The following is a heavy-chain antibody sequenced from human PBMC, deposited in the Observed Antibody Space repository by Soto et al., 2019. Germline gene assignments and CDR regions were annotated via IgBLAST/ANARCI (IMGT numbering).Heavy chain of an antibody. Sequence: QVQLQESGPGLVKPSQTLSLTCTVSGGSISNADYYWSWVRQPPGKGLEWIGYIYYSGSSFFNPSLKSRVTMSKDTSKNQFSLRLTSVTAADTAVYYCAKDIVRYTYGACDYWGQGALVTVSS. D-gene: IGHD5-18*01. CDR3: AKDIVRYTYGACDY. V-gene: IGHV4-30-4*01. CDR2: IYYSGSS. CDR1: GGSISNADYY. J-gene: IGHJ4*02.